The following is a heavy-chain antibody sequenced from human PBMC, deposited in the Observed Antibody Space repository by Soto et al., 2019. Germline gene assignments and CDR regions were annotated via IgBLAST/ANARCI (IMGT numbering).Heavy chain of an antibody. V-gene: IGHV3-15*01. CDR3: TTAVYSSSHDWYFDL. D-gene: IGHD6-13*01. Sequence: GESLKISCAASGFTFSNAWMSWVRQAPGKGLEWVGRIKSKTDGGTTDYAAPVKGRFTISRDDSKNTLYLQMNSLKTEDTAVYYCTTAVYSSSHDWYFDLWGRGTLVTVSS. CDR2: IKSKTDGGTT. J-gene: IGHJ2*01. CDR1: GFTFSNAW.